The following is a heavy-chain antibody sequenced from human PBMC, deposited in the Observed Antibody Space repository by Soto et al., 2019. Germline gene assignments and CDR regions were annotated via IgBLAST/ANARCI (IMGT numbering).Heavy chain of an antibody. D-gene: IGHD6-13*01. J-gene: IGHJ3*02. Sequence: QVQLVQSGAEVKKPGSSVKVSCKASGGTFSSYTISWVRQAPGQGLEWMGRIIPILGIANYAQKCQGRVTITADKSTSTAYMELRSLRSEDTAVYYCARGNSSSWYIAFDIWGQGTMVTVSS. CDR3: ARGNSSSWYIAFDI. CDR1: GGTFSSYT. CDR2: IIPILGIA. V-gene: IGHV1-69*02.